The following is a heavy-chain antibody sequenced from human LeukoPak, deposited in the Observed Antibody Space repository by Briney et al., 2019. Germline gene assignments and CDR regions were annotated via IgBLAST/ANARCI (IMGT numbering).Heavy chain of an antibody. CDR3: ATYSSLNTREFQY. CDR1: GLTISRDW. J-gene: IGHJ1*01. V-gene: IGHV3-7*01. D-gene: IGHD3-22*01. CDR2: IRQDGGET. Sequence: GGSLRLSCEASGLTISRDWMGWVRQAPGKGLEWVANIRQDGGETYYGDSVKGRFIISRDNAKNSLFLQMNRLRAEDTAVYYCATYSSLNTREFQYWGQGTLVTVS.